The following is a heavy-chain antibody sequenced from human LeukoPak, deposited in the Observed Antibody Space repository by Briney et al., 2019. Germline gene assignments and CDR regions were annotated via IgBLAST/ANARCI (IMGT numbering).Heavy chain of an antibody. CDR1: GGSISSYY. CDR3: AREVRCSTTRCYGLFDY. D-gene: IGHD2-2*01. V-gene: IGHV4-4*07. CDR2: IYSSGSA. J-gene: IGHJ4*02. Sequence: PSETLSLTCTVSGGSISSYYWTWIPRPAGEGLEWVGHIYSSGSANYSPSLKSRVTMSVDTSKNQFSLKLSSVTAADTAVYYCAREVRCSTTRCYGLFDYWGQGTLVTVSS.